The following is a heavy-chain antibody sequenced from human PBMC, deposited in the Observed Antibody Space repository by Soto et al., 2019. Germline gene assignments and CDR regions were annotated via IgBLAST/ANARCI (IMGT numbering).Heavy chain of an antibody. D-gene: IGHD5-12*01. Sequence: EVQLLESGGGLVQPGGSLRLSCAASGFTFSSYAMSWVRQAPGKGLEWVSAISGSGGSTYYADSVKGRFTLSRDNSKNTLYLQMNSLRAEDTAVYYCAKGRGYSGYSYYYYGMDVWGQGTTVTVSS. CDR2: ISGSGGST. CDR1: GFTFSSYA. J-gene: IGHJ6*02. CDR3: AKGRGYSGYSYYYYGMDV. V-gene: IGHV3-23*01.